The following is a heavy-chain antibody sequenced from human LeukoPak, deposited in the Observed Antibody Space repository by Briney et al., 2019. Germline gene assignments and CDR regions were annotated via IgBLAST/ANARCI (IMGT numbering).Heavy chain of an antibody. D-gene: IGHD6-19*01. V-gene: IGHV4-34*01. CDR2: INHSGRT. CDR3: ALGAIAVAEAFDY. CDR1: GGSFSTYY. J-gene: IGHJ4*02. Sequence: PSETLSLTCAVYGGSFSTYYWSWIRQPPGKGLEWIGEINHSGRTNYNPSLKSRVTISVDTSKNQFSLKVSSVTAADTAVYYCALGAIAVAEAFDYWGQGTLVTVSS.